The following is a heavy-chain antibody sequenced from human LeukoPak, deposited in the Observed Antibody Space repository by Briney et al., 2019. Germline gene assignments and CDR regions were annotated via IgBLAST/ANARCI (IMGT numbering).Heavy chain of an antibody. J-gene: IGHJ4*02. Sequence: ASVKVSCKASGYTFTGYYMHWVRQAPGRGLEWMGWINPNSGGTNYAQKFQGRVTMTRDTSISTAYMELSRLRSDDTAVYYCARDRGSAGSSWYQDWGQGTLVTVSS. V-gene: IGHV1-2*02. CDR3: ARDRGSAGSSWYQD. D-gene: IGHD6-13*01. CDR1: GYTFTGYY. CDR2: INPNSGGT.